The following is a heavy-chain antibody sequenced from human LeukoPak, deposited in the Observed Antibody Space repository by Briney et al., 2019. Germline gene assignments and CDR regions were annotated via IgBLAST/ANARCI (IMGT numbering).Heavy chain of an antibody. V-gene: IGHV3-73*01. Sequence: GGSLRLSCAASGFTFSGSAMDWVRQASGKGLEWVGRIRSKANSYATAYAASVKGRFTISRDDSKNTAYLQVNSLKTEDTAVYYCTRPNYAGDYGSSDAFDIWGQGTMVTVSS. CDR2: IRSKANSYAT. CDR1: GFTFSGSA. CDR3: TRPNYAGDYGSSDAFDI. J-gene: IGHJ3*02. D-gene: IGHD4-17*01.